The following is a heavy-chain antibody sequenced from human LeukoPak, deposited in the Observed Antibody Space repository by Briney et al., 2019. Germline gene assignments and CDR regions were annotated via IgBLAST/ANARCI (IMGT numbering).Heavy chain of an antibody. CDR3: ARDYDILTGYQNWFDP. V-gene: IGHV1-2*02. J-gene: IGHJ5*02. CDR2: INPNSGGT. CDR1: GYTFTGYY. Sequence: ASVKVSCKASGYTFTGYYMHWVRQAPGQGLEWMGWINPNSGGTNYAQKFQGRVTMTRDTSISTAYMELSRLRSDDTAVYYCARDYDILTGYQNWFDPWGQGTLVTVSS. D-gene: IGHD3-9*01.